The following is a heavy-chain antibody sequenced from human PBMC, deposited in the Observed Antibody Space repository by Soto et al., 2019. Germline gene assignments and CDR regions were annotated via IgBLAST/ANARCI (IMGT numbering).Heavy chain of an antibody. CDR2: IYWDDDN. J-gene: IGHJ4*02. CDR1: GFSLNSPAVG. CDR3: AHGSGWLSDY. D-gene: IGHD6-19*01. V-gene: IGHV2-5*02. Sequence: QITLKESGPTLVKPTQTLTLTCTFSGFSLNSPAVGVNWIRQPPGKALEWLALIYWDDDNHYSPSLKSRLTITKDTSKNLVVLTMTNMDPVDTATYYCAHGSGWLSDYWGQGTLVTVSS.